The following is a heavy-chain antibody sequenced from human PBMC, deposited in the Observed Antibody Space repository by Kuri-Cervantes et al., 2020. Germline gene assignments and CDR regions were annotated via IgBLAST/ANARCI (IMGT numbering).Heavy chain of an antibody. CDR1: GFTFSSYG. CDR2: IWYDGINK. D-gene: IGHD3-10*01. CDR3: ARERVPDY. V-gene: IGHV3-33*01. J-gene: IGHJ4*02. Sequence: GGSLRLSCAASGFTFSSYGMHWVRQAPGKGLEWVAVIWYDGINKYYADSVKGRFTISRDNPKNSLYLQMNSLRAEDTAVYYCARERVPDYWGQGTLVTVSS.